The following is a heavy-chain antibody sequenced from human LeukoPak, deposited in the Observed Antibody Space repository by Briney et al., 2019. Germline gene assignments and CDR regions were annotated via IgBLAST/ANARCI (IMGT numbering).Heavy chain of an antibody. Sequence: SVKFSCKASGGTFTIHTITWVRQAPGQGLEWMGRIIPVVGTHYAQKFQGRVTITADKSTSTAYMELSSLRSGDTAVYYCANDDTSGYYQAWGQGTLVTVSS. J-gene: IGHJ4*02. CDR2: IIPVVGT. D-gene: IGHD3-22*01. V-gene: IGHV1-69*02. CDR1: GGTFTIHT. CDR3: ANDDTSGYYQA.